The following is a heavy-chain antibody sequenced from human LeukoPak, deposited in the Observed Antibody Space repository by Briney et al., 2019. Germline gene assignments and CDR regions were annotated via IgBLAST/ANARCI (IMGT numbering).Heavy chain of an antibody. V-gene: IGHV4-31*03. CDR2: IYYSGST. J-gene: IGHJ5*02. Sequence: SETLSLTCTVSGGSISSGGYYWSWIRQHPGKGLEWIGYIYYSGSTSYNPSLKSRVTISVDTSKNQFSLKLSSVTAADTAVYYCARGNVLLWFGELLGWFDPWGQGTLVTVSS. CDR1: GGSISSGGYY. CDR3: ARGNVLLWFGELLGWFDP. D-gene: IGHD3-10*01.